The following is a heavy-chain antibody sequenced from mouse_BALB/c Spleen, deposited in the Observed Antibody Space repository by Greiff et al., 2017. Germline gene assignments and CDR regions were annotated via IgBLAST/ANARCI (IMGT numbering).Heavy chain of an antibody. Sequence: QVQLKQSGAELARPGASVKMSCKASGYTFTSYTMHWVKQRPGQGLEWIGYINPSSGYTNYNQKFKDKATLTADKSSSTAYMQLSSLTSEDSAVYYCARVITTVVDPFAYWGQGTLVTVSA. CDR2: INPSSGYT. V-gene: IGHV1-4*01. J-gene: IGHJ3*01. D-gene: IGHD1-1*01. CDR3: ARVITTVVDPFAY. CDR1: GYTFTSYT.